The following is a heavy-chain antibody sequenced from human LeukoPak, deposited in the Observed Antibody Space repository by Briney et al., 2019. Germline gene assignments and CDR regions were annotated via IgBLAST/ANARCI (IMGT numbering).Heavy chain of an antibody. CDR2: TQYDGSNK. V-gene: IGHV3-30*02. Sequence: HPGGSLRLSCAASGFTFSSYGMHWVRQAPGKGLEWVAFTQYDGSNKYYADSVKGRFTISRDNSKNTLYLQMNSLRAEDTAVYYCAREVYNSSSWYPGVLEWPYYYGMDVWGQGTTVTVSS. CDR1: GFTFSSYG. CDR3: AREVYNSSSWYPGVLEWPYYYGMDV. J-gene: IGHJ6*02. D-gene: IGHD6-13*01.